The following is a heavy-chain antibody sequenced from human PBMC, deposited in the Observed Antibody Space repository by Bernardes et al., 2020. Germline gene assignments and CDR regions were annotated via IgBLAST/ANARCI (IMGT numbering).Heavy chain of an antibody. CDR3: SRELGGDRYFDN. V-gene: IGHV3-74*01. D-gene: IGHD2-21*01. Sequence: GGSLRLSCAASGFTFSSYWMHWVRQAPGMGLVWVSRISGDGSSTNYADSVKGRFTISRDNAKNTLYLQMSSLRAEDTAVYYCSRELGGDRYFDNWGQGTLVTVSS. CDR1: GFTFSSYW. J-gene: IGHJ4*02. CDR2: ISGDGSST.